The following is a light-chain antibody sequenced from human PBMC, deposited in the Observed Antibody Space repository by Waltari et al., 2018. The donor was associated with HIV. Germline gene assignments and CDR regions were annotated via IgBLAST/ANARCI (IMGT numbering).Light chain of an antibody. CDR1: SSNIGTYNL. CDR2: EFS. V-gene: IGLV2-23*02. CDR3: CSYAGSSTLV. Sequence: QSALTQPASVSGSPGQSITISCTGTSSNIGTYNLVSWHQQHPGKAPKTLIYEFSQRPSGVSNRFSGSKSGNTASLTISGLQAEDEADYYCCSYAGSSTLVFGGGTKVTVL. J-gene: IGLJ3*02.